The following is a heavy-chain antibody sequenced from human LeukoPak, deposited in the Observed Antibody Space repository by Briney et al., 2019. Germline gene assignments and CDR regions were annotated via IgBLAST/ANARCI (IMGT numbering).Heavy chain of an antibody. J-gene: IGHJ2*01. D-gene: IGHD3-22*01. Sequence: SETLSLTCTVSGGSISSSSYYWGWIRQPPGKGLEWIGSIYYSGSTYYNPSLKSRVTISVDTSKNQFSLKLSSVTAADTAVYYCARPRRDIVVVSWYFDLWGRGTLVTVSS. CDR3: ARPRRDIVVVSWYFDL. V-gene: IGHV4-39*01. CDR2: IYYSGST. CDR1: GGSISSSSYY.